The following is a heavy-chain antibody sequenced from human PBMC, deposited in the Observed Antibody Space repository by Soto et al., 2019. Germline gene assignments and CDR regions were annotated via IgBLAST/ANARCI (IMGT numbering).Heavy chain of an antibody. Sequence: GESLKISCQGFGYKFSNFWIAWVRQMPGKGLEWMGIIYPSDSDTRCSPSFQGQVTISVDKSITTAYLQWSRLEASDTAIYYCAKGLYVTSYGMDVWGQGTTVTVSS. CDR3: AKGLYVTSYGMDV. CDR2: IYPSDSDT. J-gene: IGHJ6*02. D-gene: IGHD2-21*02. V-gene: IGHV5-51*01. CDR1: GYKFSNFW.